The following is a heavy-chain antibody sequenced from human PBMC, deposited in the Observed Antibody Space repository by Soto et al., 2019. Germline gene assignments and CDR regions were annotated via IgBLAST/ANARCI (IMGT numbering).Heavy chain of an antibody. CDR2: IATSGAT. CDR1: GFNFFSYD. J-gene: IGHJ4*02. V-gene: IGHV3-13*01. D-gene: IGHD5-18*01. Sequence: QPGGSLRLSCAASGFNFFSYDMHWVRQAPGKGLEWVSAIATSGATFYADSVKGRFTISRDNGKNSLYLQMNSLRAEDTAVYFCARERDSYSGHWQELHYWGQGTLVTVSS. CDR3: ARERDSYSGHWQELHY.